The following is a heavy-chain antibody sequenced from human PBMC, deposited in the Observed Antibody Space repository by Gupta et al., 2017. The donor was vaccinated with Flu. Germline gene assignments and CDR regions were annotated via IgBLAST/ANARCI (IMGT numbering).Heavy chain of an antibody. CDR3: ARAVSGDYYHYYMDV. Sequence: APLQESGPGLVKPSETLSLTCTVAGGSISGRVYYWSWIRQSPGKALEWIGYINYTGSTYYNPSLKSRVSTSLDATKNQFSLRLDSVTAADAAVYYCARAVSGDYYHYYMDVWGKGTTVTVSS. J-gene: IGHJ6*03. CDR1: GGSISGRVYY. D-gene: IGHD4-17*01. CDR2: INYTGST. V-gene: IGHV4-30-4*01.